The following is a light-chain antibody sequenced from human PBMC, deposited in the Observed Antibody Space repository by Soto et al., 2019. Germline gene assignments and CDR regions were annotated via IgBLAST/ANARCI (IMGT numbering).Light chain of an antibody. CDR2: DAS. J-gene: IGKJ2*01. CDR1: QSVSTY. Sequence: EIVLTQSPATLSLSPGERATLSCRASQSVSTYLAWYQQRPGQAPRLLVYDASNRAAGIPARFSGRGSGTDFTLTITSLEPEDSAVYYCQQRSDWPPYTFGQGTKLEIK. CDR3: QQRSDWPPYT. V-gene: IGKV3-11*01.